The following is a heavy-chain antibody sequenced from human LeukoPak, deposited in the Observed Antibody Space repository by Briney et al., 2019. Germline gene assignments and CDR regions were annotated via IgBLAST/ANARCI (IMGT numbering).Heavy chain of an antibody. Sequence: SETLSLTCTASGASISSGSYYWAWIRQPPGKGLEWIGSIYYSGRTYYSPSLKSRVTISVDTSKNQFSLKLSSVTAADTAVYYCARTRYYYNSRSYGAPYYFDYWGQGTLVTVSS. V-gene: IGHV4-39*01. CDR3: ARTRYYYNSRSYGAPYYFDY. D-gene: IGHD3-10*01. CDR1: GASISSGSYY. CDR2: IYYSGRT. J-gene: IGHJ4*02.